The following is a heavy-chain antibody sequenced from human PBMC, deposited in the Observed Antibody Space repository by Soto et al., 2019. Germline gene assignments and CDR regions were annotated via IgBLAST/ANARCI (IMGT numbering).Heavy chain of an antibody. J-gene: IGHJ3*02. V-gene: IGHV5-51*01. CDR2: IYPGDSDT. CDR3: ATAMVRGVITTFDAFDI. D-gene: IGHD3-10*01. Sequence: PGESLKISFKGSGYSFTSYLICWVRQMPVKGLEWMGIIYPGDSDTRYSPSFQGQVTISADKSISTAYLQWSSLKASDTAMYYCATAMVRGVITTFDAFDICGQGIMVTV. CDR1: GYSFTSYL.